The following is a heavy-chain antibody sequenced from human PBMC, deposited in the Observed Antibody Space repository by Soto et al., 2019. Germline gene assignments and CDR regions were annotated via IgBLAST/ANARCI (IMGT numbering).Heavy chain of an antibody. CDR1: NYSISSGYH. CDR3: VRGKVNFDF. Sequence: SETLSLTCIVSNYSISSGYHWGWIRQPPGTGLEGIGTIYQSGNTYQNPSLKSRVILSIDTSKNQFSLNLRNVTAADTAVYYCVRGKVNFDFWGKGILVTVSS. J-gene: IGHJ4*02. V-gene: IGHV4-38-2*02. CDR2: IYQSGNT.